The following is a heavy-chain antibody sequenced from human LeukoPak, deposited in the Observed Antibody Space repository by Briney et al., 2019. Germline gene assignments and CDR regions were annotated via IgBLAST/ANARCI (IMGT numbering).Heavy chain of an antibody. Sequence: GGSLRLSCAASGFTFSSYSMNWVRQAPGKGLEWVSSISSSSSYIYYADSVKGRFTISRDNAKNSLYLQMNSLRAEDTAVYYCARVKNRVRWQQLDLNWFDPWGQGTLVTVSS. J-gene: IGHJ5*02. V-gene: IGHV3-21*01. CDR1: GFTFSSYS. D-gene: IGHD6-13*01. CDR2: ISSSSSYI. CDR3: ARVKNRVRWQQLDLNWFDP.